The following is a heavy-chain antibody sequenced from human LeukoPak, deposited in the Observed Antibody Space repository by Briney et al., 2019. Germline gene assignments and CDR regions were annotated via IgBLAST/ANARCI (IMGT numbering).Heavy chain of an antibody. V-gene: IGHV1-2*02. CDR1: GYTFTGYY. D-gene: IGHD3-9*01. J-gene: IGHJ3*02. CDR3: ARDQSWFDAFDI. CDR2: INPNSGGT. Sequence: ASVKVSCKASGYTFTGYYMHWVGQAPGQGLEWMGWINPNSGGTNYAQKFQGRVTMTRDTSISTAYMELSRLRSDDTAVYYCARDQSWFDAFDIWGQGTMVTVSS.